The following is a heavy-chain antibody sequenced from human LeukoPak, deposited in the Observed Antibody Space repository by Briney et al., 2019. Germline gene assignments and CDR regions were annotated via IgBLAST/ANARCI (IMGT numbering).Heavy chain of an antibody. V-gene: IGHV4-59*01. J-gene: IGHJ4*02. D-gene: IGHD3-22*01. CDR1: GGSISSYY. CDR2: IYYSGST. CDR3: ARVKSYYDSSGYYLRGYYFDY. Sequence: SETLSLTCTVSGGSISSYYWSWIRRPPGKGLEWIGYIYYSGSTNYSPSLKSRVTISVDTSKNQFSLRLSSVTAADTAVYYCARVKSYYDSSGYYLRGYYFDYWGQGTLVTVSS.